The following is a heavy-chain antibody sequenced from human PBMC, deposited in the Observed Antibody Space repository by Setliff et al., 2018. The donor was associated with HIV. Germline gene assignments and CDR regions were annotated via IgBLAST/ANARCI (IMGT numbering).Heavy chain of an antibody. D-gene: IGHD3-10*01. CDR3: ARDQVANYYGSGIDY. J-gene: IGHJ4*02. CDR2: IWYDGSNK. Sequence: GGSLRLSCAASGFTFSSYAMHWVRQAPGKGLEWVAVIWYDGSNKYYADSVKGRFTISRDNSKNTLYLQMNSLRAEDTAVYYCARDQVANYYGSGIDYWGQGTLVTVSS. V-gene: IGHV3-30*04. CDR1: GFTFSSYA.